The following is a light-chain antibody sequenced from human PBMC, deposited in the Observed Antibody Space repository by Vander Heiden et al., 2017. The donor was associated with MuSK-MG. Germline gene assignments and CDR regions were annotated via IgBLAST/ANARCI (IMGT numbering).Light chain of an antibody. Sequence: QSVLTQPPSASGTPGQRVTISCSGTISNIGGNTVYWYQQFPGTAPKLLIFANNQRPSGVPDRFSASKSGTSASLAISGLRSEDEADYYCEAWDDSLGGYVFGSGTKVTVL. CDR3: EAWDDSLGGYV. CDR2: ANN. CDR1: ISNIGGNT. V-gene: IGLV1-47*01. J-gene: IGLJ1*01.